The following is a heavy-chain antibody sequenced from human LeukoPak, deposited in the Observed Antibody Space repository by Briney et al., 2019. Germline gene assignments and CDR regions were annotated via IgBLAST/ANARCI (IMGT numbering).Heavy chain of an antibody. CDR3: ARDRYFADI. CDR1: GFTFSNAW. Sequence: GGSLRLSCAASGFTFSNAWMSWVRQAPGKGLEWVSSISGSGGSTYYADSVKGRFTLSRDNSKNTLSLQVNSLRGEDTAVYYCARDRYFADIWGQGTMVTVSS. D-gene: IGHD3-16*02. J-gene: IGHJ3*02. V-gene: IGHV3-23*01. CDR2: ISGSGGST.